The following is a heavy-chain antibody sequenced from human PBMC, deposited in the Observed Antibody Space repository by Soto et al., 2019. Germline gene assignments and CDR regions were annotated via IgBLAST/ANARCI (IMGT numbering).Heavy chain of an antibody. V-gene: IGHV3-53*01. CDR1: GFIVRSNY. D-gene: IGHD3-10*01. CDR3: ARDSGMIRGNYGMDV. Sequence: GGSLRLSCAASGFIVRSNYMTWVRQAPGKGLEWVSVIYSSGNTYYPDSVKGRFTTSRDNSQNTFFLQMNSLRAEDTAVYYCARDSGMIRGNYGMDVWGQGTTVTVFS. J-gene: IGHJ6*02. CDR2: IYSSGNT.